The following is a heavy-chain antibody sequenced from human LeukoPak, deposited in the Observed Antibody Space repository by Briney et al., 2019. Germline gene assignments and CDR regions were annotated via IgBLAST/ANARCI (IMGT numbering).Heavy chain of an antibody. CDR2: ISGDGGST. Sequence: GGSLRLSCAASGFTFDDYAMHWVRQAPGKGLEWVSLISGDGGSTYYADSVKGRFTISRDNSKNSLYLQMNSPRTEDTALYYCAKNGYNFHRIQYNWFDPWGQGTLVTVSS. CDR1: GFTFDDYA. D-gene: IGHD5-24*01. CDR3: AKNGYNFHRIQYNWFDP. V-gene: IGHV3-43*02. J-gene: IGHJ5*02.